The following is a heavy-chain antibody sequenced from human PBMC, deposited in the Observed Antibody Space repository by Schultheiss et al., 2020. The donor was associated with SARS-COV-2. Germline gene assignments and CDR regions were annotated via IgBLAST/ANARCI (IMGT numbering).Heavy chain of an antibody. D-gene: IGHD3-10*01. Sequence: ASVKVSCKASGYTFTGYYMHWVRQAPGQGLEWMGIINPSGGSTSYAQKFQGRVTMTRDTSTSTVYMELSSLRSEDTAVYYCARGSRYGSGSYYKGIGDYWGQGTLVTVSS. J-gene: IGHJ4*02. CDR3: ARGSRYGSGSYYKGIGDY. V-gene: IGHV1-46*01. CDR1: GYTFTGYY. CDR2: INPSGGST.